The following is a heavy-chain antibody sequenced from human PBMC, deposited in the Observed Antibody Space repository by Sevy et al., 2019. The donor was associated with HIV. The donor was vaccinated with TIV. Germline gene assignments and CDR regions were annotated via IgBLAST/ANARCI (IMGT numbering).Heavy chain of an antibody. CDR2: ISSSSSYI. Sequence: GGSLRLSCAASGFTFSSYSMNWVRQAPGKGLEWVSSISSSSSYIYYADSVKGRFTISRDNAKNSLYLQMNSLRAEDTAGYYCASNLVYYYDSNGQRAGKIDYWGQGTLVTVSS. CDR3: ASNLVYYYDSNGQRAGKIDY. D-gene: IGHD3-22*01. J-gene: IGHJ4*02. CDR1: GFTFSSYS. V-gene: IGHV3-21*01.